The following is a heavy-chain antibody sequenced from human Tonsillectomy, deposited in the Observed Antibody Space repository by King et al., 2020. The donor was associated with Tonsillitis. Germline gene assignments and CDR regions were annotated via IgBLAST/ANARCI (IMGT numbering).Heavy chain of an antibody. V-gene: IGHV1-46*03. D-gene: IGHD3/OR15-3a*01. CDR2: INPSCGST. J-gene: IGHJ6*03. CDR3: ATVGFLDPDYYYYMDV. CDR1: GYTFTSYF. Sequence: VQLVQSGAEVKKPGASVKVSCKASGYTFTSYFMHWVLHAPGQGLEWMGIINPSCGSTGHTPQFQVRVTMTRDTSTSTGYMELSSLRSEDTAVYYCATVGFLDPDYYYYMDVWGKGTAVTVSS.